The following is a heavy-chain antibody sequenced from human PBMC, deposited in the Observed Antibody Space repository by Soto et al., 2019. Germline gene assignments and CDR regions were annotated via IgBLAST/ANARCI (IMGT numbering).Heavy chain of an antibody. CDR3: ARGGILTGYPITDY. J-gene: IGHJ4*02. Sequence: GASVKVSCKASGYTFTSYAMHWVRQAPGQRLEWMGWINPGNGNTKYSQKFQGRVTITRDTSASTVYMELSSLRSEDTAVYYCARGGILTGYPITDYWGQGTLVTVSS. V-gene: IGHV1-3*01. D-gene: IGHD3-9*01. CDR1: GYTFTSYA. CDR2: INPGNGNT.